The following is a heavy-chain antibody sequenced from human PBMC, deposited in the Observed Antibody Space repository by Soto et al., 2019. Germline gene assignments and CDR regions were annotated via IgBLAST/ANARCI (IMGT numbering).Heavy chain of an antibody. Sequence: GGSLRLSCAASGFTFSNYGMHWVRQAPGKGLEWVALILYDGSNEYYADSVKGRFTISRDNSKNTLYLRMNSLRPEDTAVYYCAEGTVHYWYFGLWGRGTLVTVSS. D-gene: IGHD1-1*01. CDR3: AEGTVHYWYFGL. CDR1: GFTFSNYG. V-gene: IGHV3-30*18. J-gene: IGHJ2*01. CDR2: ILYDGSNE.